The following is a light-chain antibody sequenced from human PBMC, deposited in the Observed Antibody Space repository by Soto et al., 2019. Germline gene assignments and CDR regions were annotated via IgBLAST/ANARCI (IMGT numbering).Light chain of an antibody. CDR3: QQYNDWPPVT. Sequence: EIVMTQSPATLSVSPGERATLSCRASKRVSRNLAWYQQKPGQAPRLLIHGASTRATGIPARFSGSGSGTEFTLTISSLQSEDFAVYFCQQYNDWPPVTFGGGTKVEIK. CDR2: GAS. CDR1: KRVSRN. V-gene: IGKV3-15*01. J-gene: IGKJ4*01.